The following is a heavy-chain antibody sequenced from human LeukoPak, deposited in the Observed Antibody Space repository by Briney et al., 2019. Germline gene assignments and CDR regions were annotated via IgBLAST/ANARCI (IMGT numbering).Heavy chain of an antibody. Sequence: GGSLRLSCAASGFTFSNYWMSWVRQAPAKGLEWVANIKQDGTGYYVDSVKGRFTISRDNAKNSLYLQMNSLRVEDTAVYYCARIGSRDGYTVDYWGQGTLVTVCS. D-gene: IGHD5-24*01. J-gene: IGHJ4*02. CDR3: ARIGSRDGYTVDY. CDR1: GFTFSNYW. CDR2: IKQDGTG. V-gene: IGHV3-7*01.